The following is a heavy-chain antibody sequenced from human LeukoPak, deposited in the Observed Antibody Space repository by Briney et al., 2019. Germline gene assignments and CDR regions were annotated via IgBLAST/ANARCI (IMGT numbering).Heavy chain of an antibody. CDR3: ARTPIAAAAYFDY. CDR2: IYTSGST. CDR1: GGSISSYY. Sequence: PSETLSLTCTVSGGSISSYYWSWIRHPAGKGLEWIGRIYTSGSTNYNPSLKSRVTMSVDTSKNQFSLKLSSVTAADTAVYYCARTPIAAAAYFDYWGQGTLVTVSS. D-gene: IGHD6-13*01. V-gene: IGHV4-4*07. J-gene: IGHJ4*02.